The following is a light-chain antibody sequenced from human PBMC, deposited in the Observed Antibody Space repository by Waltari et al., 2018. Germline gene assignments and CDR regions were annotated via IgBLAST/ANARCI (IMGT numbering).Light chain of an antibody. V-gene: IGKV1-39*01. J-gene: IGKJ3*01. CDR3: QQSYSTLIFT. CDR1: QSISSY. Sequence: DIQMTQSPYSLSASVGDRVTITCRTSQSISSYLNWYQQKPGKAPKLLIYAASSLQSGVPSRFSGSESGTDFTLTISSLQPEDFATYYCQQSYSTLIFTFGPGTKVDIK. CDR2: AAS.